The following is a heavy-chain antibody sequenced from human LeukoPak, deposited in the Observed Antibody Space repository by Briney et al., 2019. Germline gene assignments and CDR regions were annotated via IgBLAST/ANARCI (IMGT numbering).Heavy chain of an antibody. J-gene: IGHJ4*02. CDR3: ARALDFDY. Sequence: SETLSINCTVFGGSISSYYWSWIRQPPGKGLEWIGYIYYSGSTNYNPSLKSRVTISVDTSKNQFSLKLSSVTAADTAVYYCARALDFDYWGQGTLVTVSS. CDR1: GGSISSYY. V-gene: IGHV4-59*01. CDR2: IYYSGST.